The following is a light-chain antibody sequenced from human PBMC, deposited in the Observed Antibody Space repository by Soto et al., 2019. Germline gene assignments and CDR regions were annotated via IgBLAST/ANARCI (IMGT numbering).Light chain of an antibody. CDR1: QSVSNSY. V-gene: IGKV3-20*01. Sequence: EIVLTQSPGTLSLSPGERATLSCRASQSVSNSYLAWYQHKPGQAPRLLIYGASSRVTGIPDRFSGSGSGTDFTLTISRLEPEDFEVYYCQQYGSSPGTFGQGTKVDIK. CDR3: QQYGSSPGT. CDR2: GAS. J-gene: IGKJ1*01.